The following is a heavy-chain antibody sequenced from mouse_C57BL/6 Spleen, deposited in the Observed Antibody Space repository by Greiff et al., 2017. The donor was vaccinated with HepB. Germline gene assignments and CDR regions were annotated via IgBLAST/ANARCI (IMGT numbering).Heavy chain of an antibody. D-gene: IGHD2-3*01. CDR1: GYSITSGYY. V-gene: IGHV3-6*01. CDR2: ISYDGSN. J-gene: IGHJ2*01. CDR3: ARVDGYYFDY. Sequence: EVKLMESGPGLVKPSQSLSLTCSVTGYSITSGYYWNWIRQFPGNKLEWMGYISYDGSNNYNPSLKNRISITRDTSKTQFFLKLNSVTTEDTATYYCARVDGYYFDYWGQGTTLTVSS.